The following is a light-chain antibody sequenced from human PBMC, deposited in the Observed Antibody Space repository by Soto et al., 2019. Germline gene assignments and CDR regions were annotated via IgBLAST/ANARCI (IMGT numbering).Light chain of an antibody. V-gene: IGKV3-15*01. Sequence: EIVMTQSPATLSVSPGERATLSCRASQSVSSNLAWYQQKPGQAPRLLIYGASTRDTGIPARFSGSGSGTEFTLTISSLQSVDFAVYSCQQYNNWPWTFGQGTKVDI. CDR3: QQYNNWPWT. CDR2: GAS. J-gene: IGKJ1*01. CDR1: QSVSSN.